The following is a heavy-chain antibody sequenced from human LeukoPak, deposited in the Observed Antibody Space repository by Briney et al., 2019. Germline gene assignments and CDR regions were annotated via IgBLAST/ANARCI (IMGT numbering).Heavy chain of an antibody. V-gene: IGHV1-8*01. CDR2: MNPNSGNT. CDR1: GYSFSSYD. Sequence: ASVKVSCKASGYSFSSYDINWVRQATGQGLEWMGWMNPNSGNTGYAQKFQGRVTMTRNTSINTAYMELSGLISEDTAVYYCATDRYHSSGWYRFGYWGQGTLVTVSS. CDR3: ATDRYHSSGWYRFGY. D-gene: IGHD6-19*01. J-gene: IGHJ4*02.